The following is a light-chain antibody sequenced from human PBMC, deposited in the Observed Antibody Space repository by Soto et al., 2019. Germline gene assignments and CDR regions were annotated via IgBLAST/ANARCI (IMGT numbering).Light chain of an antibody. V-gene: IGLV2-14*01. CDR3: SSYKSTNTYA. CDR2: VVT. Sequence: ALTQPASVSGSPGQSIAISCTGTSSDVGYFNHVSWYQQHPGKAPKLLIYVVTNRPSGVSDRFSGSKSGNTASLTISGLQDEEEADYYCSSYKSTNTYASGTGTKVTVL. CDR1: SSDVGYFNH. J-gene: IGLJ1*01.